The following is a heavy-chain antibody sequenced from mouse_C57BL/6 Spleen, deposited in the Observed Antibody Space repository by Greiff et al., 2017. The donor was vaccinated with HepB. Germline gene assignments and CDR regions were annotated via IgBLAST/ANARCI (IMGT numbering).Heavy chain of an antibody. V-gene: IGHV1-37*01. CDR3: ARTPVVATRYYYAMDY. J-gene: IGHJ4*01. CDR2: INPYNGDT. Sequence: VQLKQSGPELVKPGASVKISCKASGYSFTGYFMNWVKQSHGKSLEWIGRINPYNGDTFYNQKFKGKATLTVDKSSSTAHMELLSLTSEDFAVYYCARTPVVATRYYYAMDYWGQGTSVTVSS. D-gene: IGHD1-1*01. CDR1: GYSFTGYF.